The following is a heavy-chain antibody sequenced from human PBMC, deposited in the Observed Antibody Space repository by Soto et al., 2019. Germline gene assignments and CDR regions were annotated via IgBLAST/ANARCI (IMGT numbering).Heavy chain of an antibody. Sequence: SETLSLTCTVSGGSISSGGYYWSWIRQHPGKGLEWIGYIYYSGSTYYNPSLKSRVTISVDTSKNQFSLKLSSVTAADTAVYYCARGHITIFGVVIGAFDIWGQGTMVTVSS. CDR3: ARGHITIFGVVIGAFDI. D-gene: IGHD3-3*01. CDR2: IYYSGST. CDR1: GGSISSGGYY. V-gene: IGHV4-31*03. J-gene: IGHJ3*02.